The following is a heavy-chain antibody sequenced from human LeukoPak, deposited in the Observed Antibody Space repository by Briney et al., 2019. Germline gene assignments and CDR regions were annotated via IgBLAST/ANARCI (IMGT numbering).Heavy chain of an antibody. CDR3: AKATGYLL. J-gene: IGHJ4*02. CDR2: ISSSSSTI. Sequence: GGSLRLSCAASGFTFSSYGMTWVRRAPGKGLEWVSYISSSSSTIYYADSVKGRFTISRDNSENTLFLRMNSLRAEDTAVYYCAKATGYLLWGQGTLVIVSS. D-gene: IGHD1-14*01. CDR1: GFTFSSYG. V-gene: IGHV3-48*01.